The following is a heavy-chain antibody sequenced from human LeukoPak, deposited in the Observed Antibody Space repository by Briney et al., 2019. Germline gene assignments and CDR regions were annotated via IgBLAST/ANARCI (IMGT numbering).Heavy chain of an antibody. D-gene: IGHD3-10*01. V-gene: IGHV1-2*02. CDR2: IHPRSGET. J-gene: IGHJ4*02. Sequence: ASVKVSCKASGYSFTAFYIHCGRQAPGQGLEWMGWIHPRSGETNYAYKFRGRVTMTRDTSISTTYMDLGSLGSDDTAVYYCARDGEYGTGSYYRGCFDYWGQGTLVTVSS. CDR1: GYSFTAFY. CDR3: ARDGEYGTGSYYRGCFDY.